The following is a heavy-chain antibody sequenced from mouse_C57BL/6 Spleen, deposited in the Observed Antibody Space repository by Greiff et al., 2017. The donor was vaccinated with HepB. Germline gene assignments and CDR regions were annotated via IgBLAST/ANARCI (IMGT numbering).Heavy chain of an antibody. CDR2: IDPSDSYT. J-gene: IGHJ3*01. CDR1: GYTFTSYW. D-gene: IGHD2-5*01. V-gene: IGHV1-50*01. Sequence: QVQLQQPGAELVNPGASVKLSCKASGYTFTSYWMQWVKQRPGQGLEWIGEIDPSDSYTNYNQKFKGKATLTVDTSSSTAYMQLRSLTSEDSAVYYCARGTSNYDWFAYWVQGTLVTVSA. CDR3: ARGTSNYDWFAY.